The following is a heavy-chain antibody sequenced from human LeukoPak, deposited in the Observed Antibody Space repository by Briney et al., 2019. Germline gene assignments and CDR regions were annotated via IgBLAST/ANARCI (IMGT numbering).Heavy chain of an antibody. Sequence: GGSLRLSCVVSGFAFSNHDMHWVRQAPGKGLEWVAVISSDGSNKYYADSVKGRFTISRDNSKNTLHLQMNSLRAEDTAVYYYASRVEVSYYGMDVWGQGTTVTVSS. D-gene: IGHD3-10*01. V-gene: IGHV3-30-3*01. CDR2: ISSDGSNK. CDR1: GFAFSNHD. J-gene: IGHJ6*02. CDR3: ASRVEVSYYGMDV.